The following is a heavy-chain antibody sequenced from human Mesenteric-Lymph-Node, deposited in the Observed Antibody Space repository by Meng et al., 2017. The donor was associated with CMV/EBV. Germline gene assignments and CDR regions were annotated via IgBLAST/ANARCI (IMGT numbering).Heavy chain of an antibody. CDR3: ARVGDGMDV. Sequence: GGSLRLSCAASGFTFSSFAMHWVRQAPGKGLEWVAFISYDGSNKYFAHSVKGRFTISRDDSKNTLYLQMNSLRAEDTAVYYCARVGDGMDVWGQGTTVTVSS. D-gene: IGHD3-16*01. CDR2: ISYDGSNK. CDR1: GFTFSSFA. V-gene: IGHV3-30-3*01. J-gene: IGHJ6*02.